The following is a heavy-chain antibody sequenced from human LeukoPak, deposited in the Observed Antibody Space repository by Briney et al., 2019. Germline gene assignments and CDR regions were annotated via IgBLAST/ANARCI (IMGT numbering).Heavy chain of an antibody. Sequence: SETLSLTCAVYGGSFSGYYWSWIRQPPGKGLEWIGYIYYSGSTNYNPSLKSRVTISVDTSKNQFSLKLSSVTAADTAVYYCARSDYDSSGYYLHFDYWGQGTLVTVSS. V-gene: IGHV4-59*01. CDR3: ARSDYDSSGYYLHFDY. J-gene: IGHJ4*02. CDR2: IYYSGST. D-gene: IGHD3-22*01. CDR1: GGSFSGYY.